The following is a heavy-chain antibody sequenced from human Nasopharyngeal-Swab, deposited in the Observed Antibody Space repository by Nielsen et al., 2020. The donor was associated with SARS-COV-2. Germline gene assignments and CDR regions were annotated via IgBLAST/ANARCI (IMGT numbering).Heavy chain of an antibody. V-gene: IGHV3-21*01. Sequence: GESLKISCAASGFTFSSYSMNWVRQAPGKGLEWVSSISSSSSYIYYADSVEGRFTISRDNAKNSLYLQMNSLRAEDTAVYYCARGAYDYVWGSYRPIDYWGQGTLVTVSS. J-gene: IGHJ4*02. D-gene: IGHD3-16*02. CDR2: ISSSSSYI. CDR1: GFTFSSYS. CDR3: ARGAYDYVWGSYRPIDY.